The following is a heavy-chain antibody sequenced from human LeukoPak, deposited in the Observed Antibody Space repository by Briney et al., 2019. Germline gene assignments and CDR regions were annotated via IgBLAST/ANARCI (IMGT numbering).Heavy chain of an antibody. CDR3: AKRGRYYFDQ. J-gene: IGHJ4*02. CDR1: GFSFSTYS. V-gene: IGHV3-23*01. Sequence: PGGSLRLSCAASGFSFSTYSMNWVRQAPGKGLEWVSTITASGGTYYADSLKGRFTISRDTSKNTLYLQTNSLRAEDTAVYYCAKRGRYYFDQWGQGTLVTVSS. CDR2: ITASGGT.